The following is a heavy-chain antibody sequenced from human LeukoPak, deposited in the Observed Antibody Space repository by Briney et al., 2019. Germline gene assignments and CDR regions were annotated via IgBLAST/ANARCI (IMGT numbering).Heavy chain of an antibody. V-gene: IGHV3-21*01. Sequence: GGSLRLSCAASGFTFSSYSMNWVRQAPGKGLEWVSSISSSSSYIYYADSVKGRFTISRDNAKNSLYLQMNSLRAEDTAVYYCARDLARGPRPAPLYYFDYWGQGTLVTVSS. J-gene: IGHJ4*02. CDR3: ARDLARGPRPAPLYYFDY. CDR1: GFTFSSYS. CDR2: ISSSSSYI. D-gene: IGHD5-12*01.